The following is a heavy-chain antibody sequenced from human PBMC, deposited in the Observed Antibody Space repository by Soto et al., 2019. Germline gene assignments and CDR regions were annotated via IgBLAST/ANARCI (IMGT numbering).Heavy chain of an antibody. J-gene: IGHJ4*02. Sequence: ASVKVSCRASGYTFTSYYMHWVRQAPGQGLEWMGIINPSGGSTSYAQKFQGRVTMTRDTSTSTVYMELSSLRSEDTAVYYCATLMPSIAVASDYWGQGTLVTVSS. D-gene: IGHD6-19*01. V-gene: IGHV1-46*01. CDR1: GYTFTSYY. CDR2: INPSGGST. CDR3: ATLMPSIAVASDY.